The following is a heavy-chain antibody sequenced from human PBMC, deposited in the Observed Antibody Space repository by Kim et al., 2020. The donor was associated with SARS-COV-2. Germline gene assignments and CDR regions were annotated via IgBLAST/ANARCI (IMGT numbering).Heavy chain of an antibody. J-gene: IGHJ6*02. Sequence: ASVKVSCKASGYTFTSYAMNWVRQAPGQGLEWMGWINTNTGNPTYAQGFTGRFVFSLDTSVSTAYLQISSLKAEDTAVYYCARDAQWLGLGKPYYYYGMDVWGQGTTVTVSS. CDR1: GYTFTSYA. CDR3: ARDAQWLGLGKPYYYYGMDV. CDR2: INTNTGNP. D-gene: IGHD6-19*01. V-gene: IGHV7-4-1*02.